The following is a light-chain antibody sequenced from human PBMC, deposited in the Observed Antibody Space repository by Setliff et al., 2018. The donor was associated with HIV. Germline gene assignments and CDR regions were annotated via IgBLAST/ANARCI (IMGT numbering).Light chain of an antibody. J-gene: IGLJ1*01. CDR3: CSYAGSYTWV. CDR2: DVS. V-gene: IGLV2-11*01. Sequence: ALAQPRTVSGPPGQSVTISCTGTSSDVGSYNYVSWYQQHPGKAPKLMIYDVSKRPSGVPDRFSGSKSGNTASLTISGLQAEDEADYYCCSYAGSYTWVFGTGTKVTVL. CDR1: SSDVGSYNY.